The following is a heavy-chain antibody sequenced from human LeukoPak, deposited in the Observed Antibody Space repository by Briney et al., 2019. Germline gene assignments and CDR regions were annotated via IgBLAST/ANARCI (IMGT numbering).Heavy chain of an antibody. Sequence: GGSLRLSCAASGFTFSSYSMNWVRQAPGKGLEWVSSISSSSSYICYADSVKGRFTISRDNAKNSLYLQMNSLRAEDTAVYYCARNRVADYWGQGTLVTVSS. J-gene: IGHJ4*02. CDR1: GFTFSSYS. CDR2: ISSSSSYI. D-gene: IGHD2-15*01. CDR3: ARNRVADY. V-gene: IGHV3-21*01.